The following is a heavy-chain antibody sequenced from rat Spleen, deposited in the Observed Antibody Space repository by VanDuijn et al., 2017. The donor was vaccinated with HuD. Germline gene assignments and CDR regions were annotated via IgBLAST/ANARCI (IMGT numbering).Heavy chain of an antibody. Sequence: EVRLVESGGGLVRPGRSLKLSCAASGFTFSDYNMAWVRQAPKKGLEWVATISYDGSSTYYRDSVKGRFTISRDNAKSTLYLQMDSLRSEDTATYYCTRRGYLSDWYFDFWGPGTMVTVSS. D-gene: IGHD4-4*01. CDR2: ISYDGSST. CDR1: GFTFSDYN. V-gene: IGHV5-7*01. J-gene: IGHJ1*01. CDR3: TRRGYLSDWYFDF.